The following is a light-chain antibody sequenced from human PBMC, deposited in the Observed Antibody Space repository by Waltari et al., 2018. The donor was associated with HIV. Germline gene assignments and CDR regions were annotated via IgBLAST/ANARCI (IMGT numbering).Light chain of an antibody. V-gene: IGKV1-9*01. J-gene: IGKJ4*01. CDR3: QQFKSYPLT. CDR1: QDITTY. CDR2: SAF. Sequence: GDRVTITCRASQDITTYLAWYQQKPGKAPKVRIYSAFTLQSGVPSRFSGSGSGTEFTLTISSLQPEDFATYYCQQFKSYPLTFGGGTKVEIK.